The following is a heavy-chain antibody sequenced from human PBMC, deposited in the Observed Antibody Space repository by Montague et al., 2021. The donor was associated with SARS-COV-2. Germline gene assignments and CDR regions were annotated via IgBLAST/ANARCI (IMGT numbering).Heavy chain of an antibody. D-gene: IGHD3-10*01. V-gene: IGHV4-59*11. J-gene: IGHJ5*02. CDR3: ARAVSVRRAVNWFDP. CDR2: IYYSGGI. CDR1: GGSMSDHY. Sequence: SETLFLTCTVSGGSMSDHYWAWIRQPPGKGLEWLAYIYYSGGINSNASLKSRVSMSVDTSKNQFSLKLTSVTAADTAAYYCARAVSVRRAVNWFDPWGQGTLVTVSS.